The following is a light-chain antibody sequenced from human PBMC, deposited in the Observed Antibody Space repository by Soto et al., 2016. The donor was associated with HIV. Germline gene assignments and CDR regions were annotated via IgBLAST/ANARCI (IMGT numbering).Light chain of an antibody. J-gene: IGKJ1*01. Sequence: DIQMTQSPSSLSASVGDRVTITCRASQGISNSLAWYQQKSGKAPQLLLYAASRLDSGVPSRFSGSGSGTDYTLTISSLQPEDFASYYCLQYDILWTFGQGTKVEIK. CDR2: AAS. V-gene: IGKV1-NL1*01. CDR3: LQYDILWT. CDR1: QGISNS.